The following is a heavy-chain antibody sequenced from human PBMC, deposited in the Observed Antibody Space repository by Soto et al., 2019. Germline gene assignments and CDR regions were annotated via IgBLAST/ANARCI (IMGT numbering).Heavy chain of an antibody. Sequence: GGSLRLSCAASGFTFSSYSMNWVRQAPGKGLEWVSYISSSSSYIYYADSVKGRFTISRDNAKNSLYLQMNSLRAEDTAVYYCAREGITMVRGDPYYYYYYMDVWGKGTTVTVSS. CDR2: ISSSSSYI. D-gene: IGHD3-10*01. CDR1: GFTFSSYS. V-gene: IGHV3-21*05. CDR3: AREGITMVRGDPYYYYYYMDV. J-gene: IGHJ6*03.